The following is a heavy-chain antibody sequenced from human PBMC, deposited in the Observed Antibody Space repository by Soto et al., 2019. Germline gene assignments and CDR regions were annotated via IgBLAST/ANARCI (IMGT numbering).Heavy chain of an antibody. CDR3: AKDQSPGAHIAAAAPNYYYYGMDV. CDR2: ISGSGGST. V-gene: IGHV3-23*01. D-gene: IGHD6-13*01. J-gene: IGHJ6*02. Sequence: GGSLRLSCAASGFTFSSYAMSWVRQAPGKGLEWVSAISGSGGSTYYADSVKGRFTISRDNSKNTLYLQMNSLRAEDTAVYYCAKDQSPGAHIAAAAPNYYYYGMDVWGQGTTVTVSS. CDR1: GFTFSSYA.